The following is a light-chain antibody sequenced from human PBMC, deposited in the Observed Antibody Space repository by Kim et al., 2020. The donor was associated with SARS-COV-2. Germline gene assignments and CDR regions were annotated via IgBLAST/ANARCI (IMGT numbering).Light chain of an antibody. CDR2: KAS. V-gene: IGKV1-5*03. J-gene: IGKJ1*01. CDR1: QSISSY. Sequence: ASVGDRVTIACRASQSISSYLAWYQQKPGKAPELLIYKASILESGVPSRFSGSGSGTEFTLTISSLQPDDFASFYCQQYKTSPWTFGQGTKVDIK. CDR3: QQYKTSPWT.